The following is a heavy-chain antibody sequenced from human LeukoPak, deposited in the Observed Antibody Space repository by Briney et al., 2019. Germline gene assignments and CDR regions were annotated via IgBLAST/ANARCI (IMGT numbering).Heavy chain of an antibody. CDR2: INPNSGGA. CDR1: GYTFTGYY. Sequence: GASVKVSCKASGYTFTGYYMHWVRQAPGQGLEWMGRINPNSGGANYAQKFQGRVTMTRDTSISTAYMELSRLRSDYTAVYYCARVLRITMVRGADTFDYWGQGTLVTVSS. CDR3: ARVLRITMVRGADTFDY. J-gene: IGHJ4*02. D-gene: IGHD3-10*01. V-gene: IGHV1-2*06.